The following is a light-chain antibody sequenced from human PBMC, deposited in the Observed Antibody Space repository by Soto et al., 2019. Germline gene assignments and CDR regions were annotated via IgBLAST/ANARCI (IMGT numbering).Light chain of an antibody. Sequence: EIVMTQSPAPLSVSPGERATLSCRASQSVKSNSAWYQQKPGQAPRLLIYGASTRATGIPVRFSGSGSGTEFTLTISSLQSEDFAVYFCQQYHNWPGTFGQGTKVEIK. CDR2: GAS. J-gene: IGKJ1*01. CDR1: QSVKSN. CDR3: QQYHNWPGT. V-gene: IGKV3-15*01.